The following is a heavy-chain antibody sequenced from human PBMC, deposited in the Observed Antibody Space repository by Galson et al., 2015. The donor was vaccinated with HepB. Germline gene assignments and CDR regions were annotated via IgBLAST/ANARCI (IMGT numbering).Heavy chain of an antibody. Sequence: SLRLSCAASGFTVNNNYMTWVRQAPGKGLEWVSVIYSSGRTYNADSVKGRFTISRDSSKNTLYLQMNSLRAEDTDVYYCARGNHSYWYFDLWGRGTLVTVSS. CDR2: IYSSGRT. V-gene: IGHV3-53*01. CDR3: ARGNHSYWYFDL. J-gene: IGHJ2*01. CDR1: GFTVNNNY.